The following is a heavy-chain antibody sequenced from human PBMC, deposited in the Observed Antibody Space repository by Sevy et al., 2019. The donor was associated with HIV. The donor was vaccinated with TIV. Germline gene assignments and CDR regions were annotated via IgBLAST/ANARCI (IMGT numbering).Heavy chain of an antibody. CDR3: ARLDDNWDYGITSYLHTFDI. CDR2: TYYRSRWLY. D-gene: IGHD4-17*01. CDR1: GDSVSSNTAA. Sequence: SQTLSLTCAISGDSVSSNTAAWNWIRQSPSRGLEWLGRTYYRSRWLYEYAVSVKSRITINADTSKNQFSLHLNSVSPEDTAIYYCARLDDNWDYGITSYLHTFDIWGQGTMVTVSS. J-gene: IGHJ3*02. V-gene: IGHV6-1*01.